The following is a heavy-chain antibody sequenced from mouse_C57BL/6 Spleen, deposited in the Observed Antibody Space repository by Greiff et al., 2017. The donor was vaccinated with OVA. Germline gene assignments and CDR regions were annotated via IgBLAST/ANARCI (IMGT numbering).Heavy chain of an antibody. CDR1: GYTFTSYW. Sequence: QVQLQQPGTDLVKPGASVKLSCKASGYTFTSYWMHWVKQRPGQGLEWIGNINPSNGGTDYTEKFKSKATLTVDKSYSTAYMQLSSLTSEDAAVYYGGRGGYYGSSYAMDYWGQGTSVTVSS. V-gene: IGHV1-53*01. CDR3: GRGGYYGSSYAMDY. D-gene: IGHD1-1*01. J-gene: IGHJ4*01. CDR2: INPSNGGT.